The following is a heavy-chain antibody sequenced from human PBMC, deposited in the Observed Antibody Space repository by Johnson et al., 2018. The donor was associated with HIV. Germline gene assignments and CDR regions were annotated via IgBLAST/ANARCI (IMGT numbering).Heavy chain of an antibody. CDR3: AKDIRGDFGAFDI. CDR1: GFTFSSCG. D-gene: IGHD1-14*01. Sequence: QVQLVESGGGVVQPGRSLRLSCAASGFTFSSCGMHWVRQAPGKGLEWVAVISYDGSNKYYADSVKGRFTISRDNSKKTLYLQMNSLKAEDTAVYYCAKDIRGDFGAFDIWGQGTMVTVSS. J-gene: IGHJ3*02. V-gene: IGHV3-30*18. CDR2: ISYDGSNK.